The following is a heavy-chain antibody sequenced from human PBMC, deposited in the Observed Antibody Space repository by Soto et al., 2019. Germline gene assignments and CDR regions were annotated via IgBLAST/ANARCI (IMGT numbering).Heavy chain of an antibody. CDR3: ATGVIWIGYFTVDS. CDR1: GGSFGKSA. V-gene: IGHV1-69*13. CDR2: FIPVYRTL. J-gene: IGHJ4*02. D-gene: IGHD3-3*01. Sequence: SVKVSCKASGGSFGKSAISWVRQTPGQGLEWLGGFIPVYRTLNYAQKFQGRVTITADESTGTAYMTLSSLASDDTAVYYCATGVIWIGYFTVDSWGQGTRVTVSS.